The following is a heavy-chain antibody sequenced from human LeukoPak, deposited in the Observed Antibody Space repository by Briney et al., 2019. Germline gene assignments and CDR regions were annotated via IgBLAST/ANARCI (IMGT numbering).Heavy chain of an antibody. V-gene: IGHV3-48*03. CDR2: ISSSGSTI. J-gene: IGHJ4*02. Sequence: GGSLRLSCAASGFTFSSYEMNWVRQAPGKGLEWVSYISSSGSTIYYADSVKGRFTISRDNAKHSLYLQMDSLKAEDTAVYYCVRVRYCTNDCRTQYFDYWGQGTLVTVSS. CDR3: VRVRYCTNDCRTQYFDY. CDR1: GFTFSSYE. D-gene: IGHD2-8*01.